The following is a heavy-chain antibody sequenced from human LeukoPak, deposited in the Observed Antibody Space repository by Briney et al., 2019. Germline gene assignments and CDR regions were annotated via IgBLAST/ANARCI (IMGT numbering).Heavy chain of an antibody. CDR2: IIPIFGTA. CDR1: GGTFSSYA. CDR3: ARDTYGSGSYYANY. D-gene: IGHD3-10*01. J-gene: IGHJ4*02. Sequence: ASVKVSCKASGGTFSSYAVSWVRQAPGQGLEWMGGIIPIFGTANYAQKLQGRVTITADESTSTAYMELSSLRSEDTAVYYCARDTYGSGSYYANYWGQGTLVTVSS. V-gene: IGHV1-69*01.